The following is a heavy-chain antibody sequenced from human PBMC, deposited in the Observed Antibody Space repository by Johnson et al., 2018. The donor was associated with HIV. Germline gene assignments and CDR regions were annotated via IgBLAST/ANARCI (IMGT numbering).Heavy chain of an antibody. CDR1: GFTFSSYA. V-gene: IGHV3-30-3*01. Sequence: QVQLVESGGGVVQPGRSLRLSCAASGFTFSSYAMHWVRQAPGKGLERVAFISYDGYNKYYADSVKGRFTISRDNSKNTLYLQMNSLRAEDTAVYYCAKVSSWYFLRAFDIWGQGTMVTVSS. CDR3: AKVSSWYFLRAFDI. CDR2: ISYDGYNK. D-gene: IGHD6-13*01. J-gene: IGHJ3*02.